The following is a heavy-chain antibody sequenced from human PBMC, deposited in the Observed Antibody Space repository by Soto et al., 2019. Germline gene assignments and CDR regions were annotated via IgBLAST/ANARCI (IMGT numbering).Heavy chain of an antibody. J-gene: IGHJ5*02. CDR2: IIPIFGTA. CDR1: GGTFSSYA. Sequence: QVQLVQSGAEVKKPGSSVKVSCKASGGTFSSYAISWVRQAPGQGLEWMGGIIPIFGTANYAQKFQGRVTITADESTSTAYMELSSLRSEDTAVYYCARSKYYDFWSGYSSNWFDPWGQGTLVTVSS. V-gene: IGHV1-69*12. CDR3: ARSKYYDFWSGYSSNWFDP. D-gene: IGHD3-3*01.